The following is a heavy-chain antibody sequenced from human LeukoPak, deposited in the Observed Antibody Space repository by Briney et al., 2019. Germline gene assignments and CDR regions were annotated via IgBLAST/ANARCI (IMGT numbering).Heavy chain of an antibody. CDR3: ARAALESITIFGVVKGPGMDV. J-gene: IGHJ6*02. D-gene: IGHD3-3*01. Sequence: VASVKVSCKASGYTFTSYGISWVRQAPGQGLEWMGWISAYNGNTNYAQKLQGRVTMTTDTSTSTAYMELRSLRSDDTAVYYCARAALESITIFGVVKGPGMDVCGQGTTVTVSS. CDR2: ISAYNGNT. CDR1: GYTFTSYG. V-gene: IGHV1-18*01.